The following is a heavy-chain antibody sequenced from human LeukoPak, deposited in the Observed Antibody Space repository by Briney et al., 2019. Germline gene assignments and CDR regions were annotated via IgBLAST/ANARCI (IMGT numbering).Heavy chain of an antibody. J-gene: IGHJ4*02. CDR3: AREDISGYSLDY. Sequence: SETLSLTCTVSGGSISSGGYYWSWIRQHPGKGLEWIGYIYYSGSTYYNPSLKSRVTISVDTSKNQFSLKLSSVTAADTAVYYCAREDISGYSLDYWGQGTLVTVSS. V-gene: IGHV4-31*03. CDR2: IYYSGST. CDR1: GGSISSGGYY. D-gene: IGHD3-22*01.